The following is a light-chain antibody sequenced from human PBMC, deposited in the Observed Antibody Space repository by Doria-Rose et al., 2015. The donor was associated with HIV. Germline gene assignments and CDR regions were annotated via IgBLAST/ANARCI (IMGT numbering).Light chain of an antibody. V-gene: IGKV3-20*01. CDR3: HQYGTSWT. CDR1: QSFSSTY. J-gene: IGKJ1*01. Sequence: TQSPGTLSLSPGERATLSCRASQSFSSTYLAWYQLKPGQAPSLLIYDGSTRATGIPDRFSASESGTDFTLTVNGLEPEDFALYYCHQYGTSWTFGQGTKVEI. CDR2: DGS.